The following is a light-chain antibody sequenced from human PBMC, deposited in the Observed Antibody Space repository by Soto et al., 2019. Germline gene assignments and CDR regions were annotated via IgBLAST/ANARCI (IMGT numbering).Light chain of an antibody. Sequence: QSALTQPASVSGSPGQSITISCTGTSSDVGGYNYVSWYQHHPGKVPKLLIYDVNMRRPSISNRFSGSKSGNTASLTISGIQAEDEVYYYCGSYTNSITLVFGGGTKLTVL. J-gene: IGLJ2*01. V-gene: IGLV2-14*03. CDR3: GSYTNSITLV. CDR1: SSDVGGYNY. CDR2: DVN.